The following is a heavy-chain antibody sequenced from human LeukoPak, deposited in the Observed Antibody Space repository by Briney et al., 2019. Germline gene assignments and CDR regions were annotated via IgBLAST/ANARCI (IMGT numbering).Heavy chain of an antibody. V-gene: IGHV3-48*03. CDR1: GFTFRSYE. CDR2: ITSIGSTT. Sequence: GGSLRLSCAASGFTFRSYEMNWVRQAPGKGLEWVSYITSIGSTTYYADSVKDRFTISRDNAKNSLYLQMNSLRDEDTAVYYCAREGTSGFSYWGQGTLVTVSS. D-gene: IGHD3-10*01. J-gene: IGHJ4*02. CDR3: AREGTSGFSY.